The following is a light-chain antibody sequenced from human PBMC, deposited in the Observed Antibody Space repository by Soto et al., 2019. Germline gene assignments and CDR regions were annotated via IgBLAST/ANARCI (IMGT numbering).Light chain of an antibody. CDR3: QQYGSSPFT. CDR2: SAS. CDR1: QSVSSSY. J-gene: IGKJ3*01. V-gene: IGKV3-20*01. Sequence: EIVLTQSPGTLSLSPGERATLSCRASQSVSSSYLAWYQKKPGQAPRLLIYSASSRATGIPDRFSGSGSGTDFTITISRLEPEDFAVYYCQQYGSSPFTFGPGTKVDIK.